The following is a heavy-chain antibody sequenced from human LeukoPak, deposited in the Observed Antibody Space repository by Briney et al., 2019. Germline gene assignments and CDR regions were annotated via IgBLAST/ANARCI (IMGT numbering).Heavy chain of an antibody. J-gene: IGHJ4*02. CDR1: GGSISSYY. Sequence: PSETLSLTCTVSGGSISSYYWSWIRQPPGKGLEWIGYIYYSGSTNYNPSLKSRVTISVDTSKNQFSLKLSPVTAADTAVYYCAREVVGSSNTDYWGQGTLVTVSS. D-gene: IGHD3-22*01. CDR2: IYYSGST. CDR3: AREVVGSSNTDY. V-gene: IGHV4-59*12.